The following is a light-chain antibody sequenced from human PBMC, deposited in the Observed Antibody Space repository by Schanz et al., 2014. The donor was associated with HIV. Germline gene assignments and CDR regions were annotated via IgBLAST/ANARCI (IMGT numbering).Light chain of an antibody. Sequence: QSVLTQPASVSGSPGQSITISCTGTSSDVGGYNYVSWYQHHPGKAPKLLIYEVDKRPSGVPDRFSGSKSGNTASLTISGLQAEDEAEYYCSSSSTNTCVFGGGTKLTVL. V-gene: IGLV2-14*01. CDR1: SSDVGGYNY. CDR2: EVD. J-gene: IGLJ3*02. CDR3: SSSSTNTCV.